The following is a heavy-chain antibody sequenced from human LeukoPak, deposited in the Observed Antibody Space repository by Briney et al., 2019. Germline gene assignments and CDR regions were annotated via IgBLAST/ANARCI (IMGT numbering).Heavy chain of an antibody. D-gene: IGHD2-15*01. V-gene: IGHV1-2*02. CDR3: ASEGVVAATTDFDY. J-gene: IGHJ4*02. CDR2: INPNSGGT. CDR1: GYTFTGYY. Sequence: GASVKVSCKASGYTFTGYYMHWVRQAPGQRLEYMGWINPNSGGTEYAQKFQGRVTMTRDTSISTAYMELSRLSSDDTAVYYCASEGVVAATTDFDYWGQGTLVTVSS.